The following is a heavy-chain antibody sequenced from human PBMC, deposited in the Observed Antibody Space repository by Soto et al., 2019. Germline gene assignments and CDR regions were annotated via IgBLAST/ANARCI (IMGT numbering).Heavy chain of an antibody. CDR2: IYYSGST. CDR3: ASGMIGGDYGDYSDAEYFQH. J-gene: IGHJ1*01. D-gene: IGHD4-17*01. V-gene: IGHV4-39*01. CDR1: GGSISSSSYY. Sequence: QLQLQESGPGLVKPSETLSLTCTVSGGSISSSSYYWGWIRQPPGKGLEWIGSIYYSGSTYYNPSLKSRVTISVDTSKNQFSLKLSSVTAADTAVYYCASGMIGGDYGDYSDAEYFQHWGQGTLVTVSS.